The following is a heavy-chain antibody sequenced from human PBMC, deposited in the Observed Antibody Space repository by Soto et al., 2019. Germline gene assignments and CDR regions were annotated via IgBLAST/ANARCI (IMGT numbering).Heavy chain of an antibody. V-gene: IGHV4-39*07. CDR2: IYYSGTT. J-gene: IGHJ4*02. CDR3: ARYGPTPGRSIYYLWY. CDR1: GGSINSGDYY. D-gene: IGHD3-22*01. Sequence: SETLSLTCTVSGGSINSGDYYWSWIRQPPGKGLEWIGCIYYSGTTYYNPSLKSRVTISVDTSTNQFSLKLRSVTAADTAVYYCARYGPTPGRSIYYLWYWGPGTLVTVSS.